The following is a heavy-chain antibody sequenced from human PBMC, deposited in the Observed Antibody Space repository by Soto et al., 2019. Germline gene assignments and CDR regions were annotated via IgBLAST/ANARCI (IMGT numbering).Heavy chain of an antibody. D-gene: IGHD1-7*01. CDR3: ARIIQLGLFAY. CDR1: GGTFSSYT. Sequence: QVQLVQSGAEVKKPGSSVKVSCKASGGTFSSYTISWVRQAPGQGLEWMGRLIPILGIANYAQKFQGRVTTTADKSTSTAYMELSSLRSEDTAVYYCARIIQLGLFAYWGQGTLVTVSS. J-gene: IGHJ4*02. CDR2: LIPILGIA. V-gene: IGHV1-69*02.